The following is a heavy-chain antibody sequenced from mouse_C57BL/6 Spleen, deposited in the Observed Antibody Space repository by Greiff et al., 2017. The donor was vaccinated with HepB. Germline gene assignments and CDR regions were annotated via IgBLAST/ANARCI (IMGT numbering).Heavy chain of an antibody. V-gene: IGHV1-82*01. Sequence: VQLQESGPELVKPGASVKISCKASGYAFSSSWMNWVKQRPGKGLEWIGRIYPGDGDTNYNGKFRGKATLTADKSSSTAYMQLSSLTSEDSAVYFCAIQTAQASWFAYWGQGTLVTVSA. CDR1: GYAFSSSW. J-gene: IGHJ3*01. CDR2: IYPGDGDT. CDR3: AIQTAQASWFAY. D-gene: IGHD3-2*02.